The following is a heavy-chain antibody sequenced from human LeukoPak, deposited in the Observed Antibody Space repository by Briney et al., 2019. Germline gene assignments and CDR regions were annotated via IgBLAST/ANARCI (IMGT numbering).Heavy chain of an antibody. CDR3: ASRTPNLGATGK. CDR2: INHSGST. CDR1: GGSFSGYY. D-gene: IGHD1-26*01. J-gene: IGHJ4*02. V-gene: IGHV4-34*01. Sequence: SETLSLTCAVYGGSFSGYYWSWIRQPPGKGLEWIGEINHSGSTNYNPSLKSRVTISVDTSKNQFSLKLSSVTAADTAVYYCASRTPNLGATGKWGQGTLVTVSS.